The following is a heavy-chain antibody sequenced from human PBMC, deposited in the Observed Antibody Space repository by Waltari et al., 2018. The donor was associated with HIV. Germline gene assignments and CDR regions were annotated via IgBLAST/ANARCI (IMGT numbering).Heavy chain of an antibody. J-gene: IGHJ4*02. CDR3: ARLPYSSGWYFDN. CDR1: GYNFTSYY. D-gene: IGHD6-19*01. Sequence: EVQLVQSGAGMKKPGQSLRISCRAFGYNFTSYYVAWVRQMPGIGLQWMGIFYPGDSDVRYSPSFQGQVTISVDKSVNTAYLHWTRLKASDTAIYYCARLPYSSGWYFDNWGQGTLVTVSS. CDR2: FYPGDSDV. V-gene: IGHV5-51*03.